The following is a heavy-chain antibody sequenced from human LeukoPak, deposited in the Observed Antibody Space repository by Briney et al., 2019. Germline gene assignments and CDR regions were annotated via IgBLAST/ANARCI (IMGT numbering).Heavy chain of an antibody. CDR2: INHSGST. V-gene: IGHV4-34*01. J-gene: IGHJ6*02. CDR3: ARGRDILTAYGMDV. D-gene: IGHD3-9*01. Sequence: SETLSLTCAVYGGSFSGYYWSWIRQPPGKGLEWIGEINHSGSTNYNPSHKSRVTISVDTSKNQFSLKLSSVTAADTAVYYCARGRDILTAYGMDVWGQGTTVTVSS. CDR1: GGSFSGYY.